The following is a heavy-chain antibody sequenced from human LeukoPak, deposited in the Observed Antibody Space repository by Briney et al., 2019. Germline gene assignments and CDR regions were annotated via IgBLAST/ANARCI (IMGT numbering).Heavy chain of an antibody. Sequence: PGGSLRLSCAAAGFTFSHYWMHWVRQVPGKWLEWVANIKQDGSEKYYVDSVKGRFTISRDNAKNSLYLQMNSLRAEDTAVYYCARLSLLWFGELSSFDYWGQGTLVTVSS. CDR1: GFTFSHYW. D-gene: IGHD3-10*01. CDR3: ARLSLLWFGELSSFDY. J-gene: IGHJ4*02. V-gene: IGHV3-7*01. CDR2: IKQDGSEK.